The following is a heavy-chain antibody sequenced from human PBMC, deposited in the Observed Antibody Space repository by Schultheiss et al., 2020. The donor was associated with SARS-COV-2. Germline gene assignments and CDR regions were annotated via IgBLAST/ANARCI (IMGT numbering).Heavy chain of an antibody. Sequence: SETLSLTWTVSGGSISSGGYYWSWIRQHPGKGLEWIGYIYYSGSTYYNPSLKSRVTISVDTSKNQFSLKLSSVTAADTAVYYCARDGDGAQFDYWGQGTLVTVSS. CDR2: IYYSGST. J-gene: IGHJ4*02. CDR1: GGSISSGGYY. CDR3: ARDGDGAQFDY. V-gene: IGHV4-31*02. D-gene: IGHD7-27*01.